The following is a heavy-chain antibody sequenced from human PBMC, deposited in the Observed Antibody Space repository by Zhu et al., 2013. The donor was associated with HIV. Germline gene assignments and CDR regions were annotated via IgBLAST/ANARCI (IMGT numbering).Heavy chain of an antibody. CDR3: ARVLGDPAAIWVWFDP. J-gene: IGHJ5*02. CDR1: GYTFTSYD. V-gene: IGHV1-8*01. CDR2: MNPNSGNT. D-gene: IGHD2-2*02. Sequence: QVQLVQSGAEVKKPGASVKVSCKASGYTFTSYDINWVRQATGQGLEWMGWMNPNSGNTGYAQKFQGRVTMTRNTSISTAYMELSSLRSEDTAVYYCARVLGDPAAIWVWFDPWGQGTLVTVSS.